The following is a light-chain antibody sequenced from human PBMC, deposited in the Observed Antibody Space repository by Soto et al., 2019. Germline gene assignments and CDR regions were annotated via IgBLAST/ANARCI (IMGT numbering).Light chain of an antibody. CDR3: QQYYSTPWT. CDR2: WAS. CDR1: QSVLYSSNNKNY. V-gene: IGKV4-1*01. J-gene: IGKJ1*01. Sequence: DIVMTQSPDSLAVSLGERATINCKSSQSVLYSSNNKNYLAWYQQKPGQPPKLLIYWASTRESGVPDRFSGSGSGTDFTLTISSXQAEDVAVYYCQQYYSTPWTFGQGTKVDIK.